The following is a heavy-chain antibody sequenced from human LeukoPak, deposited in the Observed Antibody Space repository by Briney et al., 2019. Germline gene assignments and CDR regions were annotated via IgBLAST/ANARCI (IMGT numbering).Heavy chain of an antibody. J-gene: IGHJ6*02. CDR3: ARSLHLDV. D-gene: IGHD2/OR15-2a*01. CDR1: GGSISSYY. V-gene: IGHV4-59*01. Sequence: PSETLSLTCTVSGGSISSYYWSWIRQPPGRGLEWIGYIYYSGSTNYNPSLKSQVTISVDTSKNQFSLKLSSVTAADTAVYYCARSLHLDVWGQGTTVTVSS. CDR2: IYYSGST.